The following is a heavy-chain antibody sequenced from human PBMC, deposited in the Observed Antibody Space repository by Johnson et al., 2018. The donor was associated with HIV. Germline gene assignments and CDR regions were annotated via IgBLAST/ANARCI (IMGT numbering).Heavy chain of an antibody. CDR1: GFTFDDYA. CDR2: ISWNSGSI. Sequence: VQLVESGGGLVQPGRSLRLSCAASGFTFDDYAMHWVRQAPGKGLEWVSGISWNSGSIGYADSVKGRFTISRDNAKNSLYLQMKSLRAEDTDLYYCAKGATRYKTSGSNYDGAFDIWCQGTMVTVSS. J-gene: IGHJ3*02. V-gene: IGHV3-9*01. CDR3: AKGATRYKTSGSNYDGAFDI. D-gene: IGHD1-26*01.